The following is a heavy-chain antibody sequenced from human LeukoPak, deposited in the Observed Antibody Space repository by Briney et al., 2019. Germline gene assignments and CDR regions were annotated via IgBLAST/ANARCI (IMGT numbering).Heavy chain of an antibody. J-gene: IGHJ4*02. CDR2: ISSSSSYI. V-gene: IGHV3-21*01. CDR3: ARYGQSYYGDY. D-gene: IGHD1-26*01. Sequence: GGSLRLSCAASGFTFSSYSMNWVRQAPGKGLEWVSSISSSSSYIYYADSVKGRFTISRDNAKNSLYLQMNSLRAEDTAVYYCARYGQSYYGDYWGQGTLVTVSS. CDR1: GFTFSSYS.